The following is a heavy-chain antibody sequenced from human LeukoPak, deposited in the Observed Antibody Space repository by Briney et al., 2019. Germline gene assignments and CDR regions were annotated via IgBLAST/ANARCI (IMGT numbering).Heavy chain of an antibody. Sequence: GGSLRLSCAASGFTFSSYSMKWVRQAPGKGLEWVSYISSSSSTVYYANSVKGPFTISRDNAKNSLYLQMNSLKAEDTAVYYCARESPHGDYVPSYYYYYMDVWGKGTTVTVSS. CDR2: ISSSSSTV. J-gene: IGHJ6*03. CDR1: GFTFSSYS. V-gene: IGHV3-48*01. D-gene: IGHD4-17*01. CDR3: ARESPHGDYVPSYYYYYMDV.